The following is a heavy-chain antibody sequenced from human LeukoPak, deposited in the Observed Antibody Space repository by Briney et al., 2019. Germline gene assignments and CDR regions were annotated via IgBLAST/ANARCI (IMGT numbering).Heavy chain of an antibody. CDR1: SGSISTYY. CDR3: ARDTVGGGSYDY. V-gene: IGHV4-4*07. CDR2: IYTSGST. Sequence: SETLSLTCTVSSGSISTYYWGWIRQPAGKGLEWIGRIYTSGSTNYNSSLKSRVTMSVDTSKNQFSLKLSSVTAADTAVYYCARDTVGGGSYDYWGQGTLVTVSS. J-gene: IGHJ4*02. D-gene: IGHD1-26*01.